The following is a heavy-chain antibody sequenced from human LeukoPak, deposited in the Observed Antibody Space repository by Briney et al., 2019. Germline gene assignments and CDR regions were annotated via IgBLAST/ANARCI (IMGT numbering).Heavy chain of an antibody. J-gene: IGHJ4*02. CDR2: IYYSGST. D-gene: IGHD3-16*01. CDR3: ARRNFGGVIHY. V-gene: IGHV4-59*08. Sequence: PSETLSLTCTVSGGSISSYYWSWIRQPPGKGLEWIGYIYYSGSTNYSPSLKSRVTISVDTSKNQFSLKLSSVTAADTAVYFCARRNFGGVIHYWGQGTLVTVSS. CDR1: GGSISSYY.